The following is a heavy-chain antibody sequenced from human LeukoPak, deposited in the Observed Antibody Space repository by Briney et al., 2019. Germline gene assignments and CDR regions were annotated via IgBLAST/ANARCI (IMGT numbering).Heavy chain of an antibody. J-gene: IGHJ4*02. V-gene: IGHV3-23*01. D-gene: IGHD1-26*01. Sequence: RAGGSLRLSCAASGFTFTSYSMNWVRQAPGKGLEWVSTISGGGGSTYYADSVKGRFTISRDSSKNTLYLQVNSLRAEDTAVYYCAKGGKWDVTPFDYWGQGTLVTVSS. CDR2: ISGGGGST. CDR1: GFTFTSYS. CDR3: AKGGKWDVTPFDY.